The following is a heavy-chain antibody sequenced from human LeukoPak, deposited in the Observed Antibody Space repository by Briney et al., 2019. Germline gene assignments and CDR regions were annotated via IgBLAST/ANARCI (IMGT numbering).Heavy chain of an antibody. CDR2: FDPEDGET. D-gene: IGHD3-10*01. J-gene: IGHJ4*02. CDR1: GYTLTELS. Sequence: GASVKVSCKVSGYTLTELSIHWVRQAPGKGLEWMGGFDPEDGETIYAQKFQGRVTMTEDTSTDTAYMELSSLRSEDTAVYYCVTDRPYYGSGSYYMTHWGQGTLVTVSS. V-gene: IGHV1-24*01. CDR3: VTDRPYYGSGSYYMTH.